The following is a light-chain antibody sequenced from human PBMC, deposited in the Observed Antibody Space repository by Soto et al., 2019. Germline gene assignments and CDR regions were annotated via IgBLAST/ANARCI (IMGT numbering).Light chain of an antibody. V-gene: IGLV1-47*01. CDR3: AAWDASLSGPV. J-gene: IGLJ3*02. Sequence: QSVLTQPPSASGTPGQWVTISCSGSSSNLGSNFVYWYQQLPGTAPKLLIYRNTQRPSGVPDRFSGSKSGTSASLAISGLRSEDEADYYCAAWDASLSGPVFGGGTKLTVL. CDR1: SSNLGSNF. CDR2: RNT.